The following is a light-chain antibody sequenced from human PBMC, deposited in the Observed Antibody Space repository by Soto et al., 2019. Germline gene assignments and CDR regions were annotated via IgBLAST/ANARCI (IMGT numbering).Light chain of an antibody. CDR3: QQYGSSPPFT. Sequence: EIVLTQSPATLSLSPGERATLSCGASQSVSSSYLAWYQQKPVLAPRLLIYDASSRATGIPDRFSGSGSGTDFTLTISRLEPEDFAVYYCQQYGSSPPFTFGPGTKVDIK. CDR1: QSVSSSY. V-gene: IGKV3D-20*01. CDR2: DAS. J-gene: IGKJ3*01.